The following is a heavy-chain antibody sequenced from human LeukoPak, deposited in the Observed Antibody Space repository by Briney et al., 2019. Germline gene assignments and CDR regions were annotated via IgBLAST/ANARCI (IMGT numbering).Heavy chain of an antibody. CDR2: IYSGGFT. Sequence: GGSLRLSCAASGFTFDDYAMYWVRQAPGKGLEWVSVIYSGGFTYYADSVKGRFTISRDNSKNTLYLQMNSLRAEDTAVYYCVRANGYCIGGSCPGYWGQGTLVTVSS. CDR1: GFTFDDYA. D-gene: IGHD2-15*01. V-gene: IGHV3-66*01. J-gene: IGHJ4*02. CDR3: VRANGYCIGGSCPGY.